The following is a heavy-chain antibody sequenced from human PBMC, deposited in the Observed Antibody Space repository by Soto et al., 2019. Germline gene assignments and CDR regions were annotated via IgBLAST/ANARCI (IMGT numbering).Heavy chain of an antibody. CDR1: GGSISSYY. CDR3: ARVSHDYDFWSGSMGHIDY. D-gene: IGHD3-3*01. Sequence: SETLSLTCTVSGGSISSYYWSWIRQPPGKGLEWIGYIYYSGSTNYNPSLKSRVTISVDTSKNQFSLKLSSVTAADTAVYYCARVSHDYDFWSGSMGHIDYWGQGTLVTVSS. CDR2: IYYSGST. J-gene: IGHJ4*02. V-gene: IGHV4-59*01.